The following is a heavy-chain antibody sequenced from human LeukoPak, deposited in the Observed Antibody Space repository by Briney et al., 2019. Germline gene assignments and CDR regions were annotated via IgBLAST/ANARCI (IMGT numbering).Heavy chain of an antibody. CDR2: INHSGST. Sequence: PSETLSLTCAVYGGSFSGYYWSWIRQPPGKGLEWIGEINHSGSTNYNPSLKSRVTISVDTSKNQFSLKLSSVTAADTAVYYCARKSGYNWNYAGVDYWGQGTLVTVSS. V-gene: IGHV4-34*01. CDR1: GGSFSGYY. J-gene: IGHJ4*02. CDR3: ARKSGYNWNYAGVDY. D-gene: IGHD1-7*01.